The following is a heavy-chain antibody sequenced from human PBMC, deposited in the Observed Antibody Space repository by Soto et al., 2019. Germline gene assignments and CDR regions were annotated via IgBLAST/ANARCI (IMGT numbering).Heavy chain of an antibody. D-gene: IGHD2-2*01. CDR1: GGSISSSNW. CDR3: ARMVLVPSAMQGTSY. J-gene: IGHJ4*02. CDR2: IYHSGST. V-gene: IGHV4-4*02. Sequence: QVQLQESGPGLVKPSGTLSLTCAVSGGSISSSNWWSWVRQPPGKGLEWIGEIYHSGSTNYNPSLNSRVTISVDKSKNQFSLKLSSVTDADTAVYYCARMVLVPSAMQGTSYWGQGTLVTVSS.